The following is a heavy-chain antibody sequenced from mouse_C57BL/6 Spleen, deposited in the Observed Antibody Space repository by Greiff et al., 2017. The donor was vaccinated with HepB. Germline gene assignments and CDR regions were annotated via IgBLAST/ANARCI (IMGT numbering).Heavy chain of an antibody. CDR3: AREEGIYDYDGSGFAY. V-gene: IGHV3-6*01. CDR1: GYSITSGYY. Sequence: EVQLQESGPGLVKPSQSLSLTCSVTGYSITSGYYWNWIRQFPGNKLEWMGYISYDGSNNYNPSLKNRISITRDTSKNQFFLKLNSVTTEDTATYYCAREEGIYDYDGSGFAYWGQGTLVTVSA. J-gene: IGHJ3*01. CDR2: ISYDGSN. D-gene: IGHD2-4*01.